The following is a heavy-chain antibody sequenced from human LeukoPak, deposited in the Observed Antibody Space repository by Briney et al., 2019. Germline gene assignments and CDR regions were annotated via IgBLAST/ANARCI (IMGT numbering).Heavy chain of an antibody. Sequence: ASVKVSCKASGYTFTSYDINWVRQATGQGLEWMGWMNPNSGNTGYAQKFQGRVTMTRNTSISTAYMELGSLRSEDTAVYYCARASSDPHAFDIWGQGTMVTVSS. V-gene: IGHV1-8*01. J-gene: IGHJ3*02. CDR1: GYTFTSYD. CDR2: MNPNSGNT. CDR3: ARASSDPHAFDI.